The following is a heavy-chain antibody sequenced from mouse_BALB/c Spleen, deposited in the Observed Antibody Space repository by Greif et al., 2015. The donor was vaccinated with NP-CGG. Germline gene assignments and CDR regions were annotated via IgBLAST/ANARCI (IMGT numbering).Heavy chain of an antibody. V-gene: IGHV1S81*02. CDR3: TRDGPYYFDY. J-gene: IGHJ2*01. D-gene: IGHD2-3*01. CDR2: INPSNGGT. Sequence: QVQLQQSGAELVKPGASVKLSCKASGYTFTSYYMYWVKQRPGQGLEWIGEINPSNGGTNFNEKFKSKATLTVDKSSSTAYMQLSSLTSEDSAVYYCTRDGPYYFDYWGQGTTLTVPS. CDR1: GYTFTSYY.